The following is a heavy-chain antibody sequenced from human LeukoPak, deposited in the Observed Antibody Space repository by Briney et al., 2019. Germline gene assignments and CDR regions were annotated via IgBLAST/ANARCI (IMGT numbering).Heavy chain of an antibody. CDR2: INPDSGGT. CDR1: GYTFTGYY. D-gene: IGHD2-2*01. J-gene: IGHJ4*02. V-gene: IGHV1-2*02. Sequence: ASVKVSFKASGYTFTGYYMHWVRQAPGQGLEWMGWINPDSGGTNYAQKFQGRVTMTRDTSISTAYMELSRLRSDDTAVYYCARETGYCSSTSCQNIDYWGQGTLVTVSS. CDR3: ARETGYCSSTSCQNIDY.